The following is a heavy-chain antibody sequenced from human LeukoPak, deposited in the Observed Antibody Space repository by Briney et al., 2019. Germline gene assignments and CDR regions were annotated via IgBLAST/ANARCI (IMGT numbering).Heavy chain of an antibody. J-gene: IGHJ5*02. Sequence: GGSLRLSCAASGFTFSSYGMHWVRQAPGKGLEWVAFIRYDGSNKYYADSVKGRFTISRDNSKNTLYLQMNSLRAEDTAVYYCAKIDLNPNWFDPWGQGTLVTVSS. CDR2: IRYDGSNK. CDR1: GFTFSSYG. CDR3: AKIDLNPNWFDP. V-gene: IGHV3-30*02.